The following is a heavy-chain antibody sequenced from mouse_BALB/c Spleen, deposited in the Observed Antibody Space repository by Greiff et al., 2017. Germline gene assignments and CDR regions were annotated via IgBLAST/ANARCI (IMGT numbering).Heavy chain of an antibody. V-gene: IGHV5-9-4*01. CDR2: ISSGGSYT. CDR1: GFTFSSYA. J-gene: IGHJ3*01. Sequence: EVQLVESGGGLVKPGGSLKLSCAASGFTFSSYAMSWVRQSPEKRLEWVAEISSGGSYTYYPDTVTGRFTISRDNAKNTLYLEMSSLRSEDTAMYYCAITGFAYWGQGTLVTVSA. D-gene: IGHD4-1*01. CDR3: AITGFAY.